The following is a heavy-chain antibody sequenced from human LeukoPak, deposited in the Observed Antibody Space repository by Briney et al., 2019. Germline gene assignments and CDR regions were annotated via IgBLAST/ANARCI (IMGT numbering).Heavy chain of an antibody. Sequence: GASVKVSCKASGYTFTSYGISWVRQAPGQGLEWMGWISAYNGNTNYAQKLQGRVTMTTDTSTSTAYMELRSLRSDDTAVYYCARAKGDYGGSYYFDYWGQGTLVTVSS. CDR2: ISAYNGNT. CDR1: GYTFTSYG. D-gene: IGHD4-23*01. V-gene: IGHV1-18*01. J-gene: IGHJ4*02. CDR3: ARAKGDYGGSYYFDY.